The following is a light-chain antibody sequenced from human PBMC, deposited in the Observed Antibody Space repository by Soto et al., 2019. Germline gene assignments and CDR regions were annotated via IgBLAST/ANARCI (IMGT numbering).Light chain of an antibody. CDR3: QQYNSYSPYT. J-gene: IGKJ2*01. CDR1: QSISSW. V-gene: IGKV1-5*03. Sequence: DIQMTQSPSTLSASVGDRVTITCRASQSISSWLAWYQQKPGKAPKLLIYKASSLESGVPSRFSGSESCTEFTRTISSLQPDDFATYYCQQYNSYSPYTFGQGTKLEIK. CDR2: KAS.